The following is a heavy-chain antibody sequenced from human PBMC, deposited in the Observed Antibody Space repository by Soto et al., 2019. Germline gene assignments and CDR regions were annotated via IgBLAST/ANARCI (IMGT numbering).Heavy chain of an antibody. CDR3: ARTAGGRGRGALDI. CDR2: IPNTENKK. J-gene: IGHJ3*02. Sequence: DLEESGGGVVQPGTSLRLSCVASGFTFSSYGMHWVRQAPGKGLEWVAVIPNTENKKYYADSVKGRFTISRDNSQNTLFLQMDSLMSEDTAMYYCARTAGGRGRGALDIWGQGTMVIVS. CDR1: GFTFSSYG. D-gene: IGHD6-13*01. V-gene: IGHV3-30-3*01.